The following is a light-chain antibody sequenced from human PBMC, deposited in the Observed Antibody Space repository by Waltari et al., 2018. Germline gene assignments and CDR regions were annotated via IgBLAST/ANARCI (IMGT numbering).Light chain of an antibody. V-gene: IGLV2-11*01. CDR2: DVY. Sequence: QSALTQPRSMSGSPGQSVTISCTGTSRDVGDYNYVSWYQQHPGKVPKLMIYDVYKRHSGAPDRFSGSKSGNTASLTISGLQAEDEADYYCCSYAGSYTSHWLFGGGTKLTVL. CDR1: SRDVGDYNY. CDR3: CSYAGSYTSHWL. J-gene: IGLJ3*02.